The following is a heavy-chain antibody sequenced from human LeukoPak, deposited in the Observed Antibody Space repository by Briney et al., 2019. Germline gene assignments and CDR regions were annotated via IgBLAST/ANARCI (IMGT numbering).Heavy chain of an antibody. CDR2: IKQDGSEK. CDR1: GFTFSSYW. J-gene: IGHJ6*03. CDR3: ARDRLTFSTYYYYYYMDV. Sequence: GGSLRLSCAASGFTFSSYWMSWVRQAPGKGLEWVANIKQDGSEKYYVDSVKGRFTISRDNAKNSLYLQMNSLRAEDTAVYYCARDRLTFSTYYYYYYMDVWGKGTTVTVSS. V-gene: IGHV3-7*01. D-gene: IGHD3-9*01.